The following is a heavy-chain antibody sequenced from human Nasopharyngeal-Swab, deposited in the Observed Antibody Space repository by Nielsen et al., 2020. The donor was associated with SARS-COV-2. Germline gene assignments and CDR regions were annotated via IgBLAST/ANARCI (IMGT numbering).Heavy chain of an antibody. Sequence: SQTLSLTCAVYGGSFSGYYWSWIRQSPGKGLEWIGEINRSGRTNYNPSLNSRVTISLDTSKNQFSLKVTSVTAADTAVYYCARQGVPIRGWFKDYDRTAYEYWGQGTLVTVSS. CDR1: GGSFSGYY. CDR2: INRSGRT. V-gene: IGHV4-34*01. D-gene: IGHD3-22*01. CDR3: ARQGVPIRGWFKDYDRTAYEY. J-gene: IGHJ4*02.